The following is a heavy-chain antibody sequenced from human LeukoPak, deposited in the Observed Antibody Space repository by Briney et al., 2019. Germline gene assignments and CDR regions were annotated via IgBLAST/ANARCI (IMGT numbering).Heavy chain of an antibody. Sequence: LSLTCAVSGGSISSGGYSWSWIRQPPGKGLEWLSYISSSGSTIYYADSVKGRFTISRDNAKNSLYLQMNSLRAEDTAVYYCARDLYGDYDFDYWGQGTLVTVSS. V-gene: IGHV3-11*04. J-gene: IGHJ4*02. CDR2: ISSSGSTI. CDR3: ARDLYGDYDFDY. D-gene: IGHD4-17*01. CDR1: GGSISSGGYS.